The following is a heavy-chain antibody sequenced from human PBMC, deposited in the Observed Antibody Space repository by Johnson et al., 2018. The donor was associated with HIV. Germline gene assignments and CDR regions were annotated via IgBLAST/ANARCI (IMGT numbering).Heavy chain of an antibody. V-gene: IGHV3-7*02. Sequence: VQLVESGGGLVQPGGSLRLSCAASGFTFSSYWMSWVRQAPGKGLEWVANIKQAGSEKYYVDSVTGRFTISSNNSKSTLFLQMNSLRAEVTAVYYCASCSLAYCGGDCYFDAFDMWGQGTMVTVSS. J-gene: IGHJ3*02. CDR3: ASCSLAYCGGDCYFDAFDM. D-gene: IGHD2-21*02. CDR2: IKQAGSEK. CDR1: GFTFSSYW.